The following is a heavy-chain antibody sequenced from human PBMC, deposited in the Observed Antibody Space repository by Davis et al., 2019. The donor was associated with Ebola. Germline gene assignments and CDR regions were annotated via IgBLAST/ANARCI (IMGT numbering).Heavy chain of an antibody. CDR3: GRVVASEGI. D-gene: IGHD5-12*01. CDR2: IDHSGST. Sequence: SETLSLTCAVYGGSFGTYYWTWIRQPPGKGLEWLGEIDHSGSTNYNPSLKTRITISIDTSKNQFSLRLSSVTAADTAVYYCGRVVASEGIWGQGTTVTVSS. CDR1: GGSFGTYY. V-gene: IGHV4-34*01. J-gene: IGHJ6*02.